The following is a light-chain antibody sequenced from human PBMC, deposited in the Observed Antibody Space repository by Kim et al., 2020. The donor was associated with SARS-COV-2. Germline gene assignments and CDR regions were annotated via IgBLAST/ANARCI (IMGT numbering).Light chain of an antibody. CDR2: GAS. Sequence: EIVMTQSPATLSVSPGERAPLSCRASQSVSSDLAWYQKKPGQAPRLLIYGASTRASGFAARFSGSGSGTEFTLTISSLQSGDFAVYYRQAYNKWPLTFGRGNKVDIK. CDR1: QSVSSD. CDR3: QAYNKWPLT. V-gene: IGKV3-15*01. J-gene: IGKJ1*01.